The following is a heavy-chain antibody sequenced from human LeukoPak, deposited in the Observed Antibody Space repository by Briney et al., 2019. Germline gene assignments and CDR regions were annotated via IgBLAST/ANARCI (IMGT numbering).Heavy chain of an antibody. CDR1: GFTFSTSW. Sequence: PGGSLRLSCATSGFTFSTSWMHWVRQAPGEGLVWVSRMNSDGSTINYADSVKGRFTISRDNAKNTLYLQMDSLRAEDTAVYCCTKAGAFRFDPWGQGTLVTVSS. CDR2: MNSDGSTI. J-gene: IGHJ5*02. CDR3: TKAGAFRFDP. V-gene: IGHV3-74*01.